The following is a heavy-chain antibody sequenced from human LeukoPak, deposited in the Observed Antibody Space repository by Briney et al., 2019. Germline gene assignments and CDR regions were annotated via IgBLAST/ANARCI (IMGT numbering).Heavy chain of an antibody. D-gene: IGHD1-26*01. CDR3: ATQGWELLSFDY. CDR1: GGSISSYY. J-gene: IGHJ4*02. V-gene: IGHV4-59*01. CDR2: IYYSGST. Sequence: SETLSLTCTVSGGSISSYYWSWIRQPPGKGLEWIGYIYYSGSTNYNPSLKSLVTISVDTSKNQFSLKLSSVTAADTAVYYCATQGWELLSFDYWGQGTLVTVSS.